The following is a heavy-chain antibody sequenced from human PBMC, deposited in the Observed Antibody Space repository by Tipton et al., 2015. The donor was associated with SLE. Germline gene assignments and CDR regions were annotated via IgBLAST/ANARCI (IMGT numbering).Heavy chain of an antibody. J-gene: IGHJ6*02. V-gene: IGHV4-61*01. D-gene: IGHD6-13*01. CDR3: ARSLAAAGTGYYYYGMDV. Sequence: TLSLTCTVSGGSISSSSYYWSWIRQPPGKGLEWIGYIYYSGSTNYNPSLKSRVTISVDTSKNQFSLKLSSVTAADTAVYYCARSLAAAGTGYYYYGMDVWGQGTTVTVSS. CDR2: IYYSGST. CDR1: GGSISSSSYY.